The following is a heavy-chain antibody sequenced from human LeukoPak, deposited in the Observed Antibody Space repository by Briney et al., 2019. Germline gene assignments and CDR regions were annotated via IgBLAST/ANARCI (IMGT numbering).Heavy chain of an antibody. CDR2: VHQSGST. CDR1: GGSISGYD. J-gene: IGHJ5*02. CDR3: ARDGVNYYGSGKWSDP. D-gene: IGHD3-10*01. V-gene: IGHV4-59*01. Sequence: SETLSLTCTVSGGSISGYDWSWIRQAPGKGLEWIGYVHQSGSTNYNPSLRSRVTVSRDTSKNQFSLKLTSVTAADTAVYFCARDGVNYYGSGKWSDPWGQGTLVTASS.